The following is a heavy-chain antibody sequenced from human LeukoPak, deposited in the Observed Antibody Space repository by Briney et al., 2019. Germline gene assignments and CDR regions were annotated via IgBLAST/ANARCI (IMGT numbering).Heavy chain of an antibody. Sequence: GASVKVSCKASGYTFTSYYMHWVRQAPGQGLEWMGIINPSGGSTSYAQKFQGRVTMTRDTSTSTVYMELSSLRSEDTAVYYCARDLVPYYDILTGLDYWGQGTLVTVSS. CDR2: INPSGGST. CDR3: ARDLVPYYDILTGLDY. D-gene: IGHD3-9*01. J-gene: IGHJ4*02. CDR1: GYTFTSYY. V-gene: IGHV1-46*01.